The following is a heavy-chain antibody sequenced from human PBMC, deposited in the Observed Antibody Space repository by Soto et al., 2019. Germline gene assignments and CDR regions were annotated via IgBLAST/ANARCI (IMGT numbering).Heavy chain of an antibody. CDR3: AREGIAARLDY. J-gene: IGHJ4*02. CDR2: INHSGST. V-gene: IGHV4-34*01. Sequence: PSETLSLTCAVYGGSFSGYYWSWIRQPPGKGLEWIGEINHSGSTNYNPSLKSRVTISVDTSKNQFSLKLSSVTAADTAVYYCAREGIAARLDYWGQGTLVTVSS. CDR1: GGSFSGYY. D-gene: IGHD6-6*01.